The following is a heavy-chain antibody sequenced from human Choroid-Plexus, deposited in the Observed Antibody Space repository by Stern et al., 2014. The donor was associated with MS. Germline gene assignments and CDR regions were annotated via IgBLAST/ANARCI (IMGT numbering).Heavy chain of an antibody. Sequence: VQLVESGGGLVKPGESLRLSCAASGFTFSNHYMSWIRQAPGKGLEWISYITASGATYYADSVKGRFTISRDNARNSMYLQMNSQRVEDTAVYYCARDPDTSSKVDYWGQGTLVIVSA. D-gene: IGHD5-18*01. CDR3: ARDPDTSSKVDY. J-gene: IGHJ4*02. V-gene: IGHV3-11*01. CDR1: GFTFSNHY. CDR2: ITASGAT.